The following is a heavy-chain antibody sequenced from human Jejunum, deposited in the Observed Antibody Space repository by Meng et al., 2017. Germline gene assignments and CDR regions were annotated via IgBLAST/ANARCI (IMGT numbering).Heavy chain of an antibody. CDR3: AKGGSPRGWFDP. V-gene: IGHV4-59*01. CDR1: GGSISSYY. Sequence: GSLRLSCTVSGGSISSYYWSWIRQPPGKGLEWIGDINHSGSTNYNPSLKSRVTISVDTSKNQFSLKLSSVTAADTAVYYWAKGGSPRGWFDPWGQGTMVTVSS. D-gene: IGHD1-26*01. J-gene: IGHJ5*02. CDR2: INHSGST.